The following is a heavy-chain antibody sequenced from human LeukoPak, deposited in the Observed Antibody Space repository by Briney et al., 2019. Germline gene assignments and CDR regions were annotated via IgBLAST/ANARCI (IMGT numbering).Heavy chain of an antibody. CDR1: GFTFSLFA. J-gene: IGHJ4*02. CDR3: AKDGYNYDSSGHFDY. V-gene: IGHV3-23*01. D-gene: IGHD3-22*01. CDR2: ISGSGGAT. Sequence: GGSLRLSCAASGFTFSLFAMHWVRQAPGKGLEWVSAISGSGGATYHADADSVKGRFTISRDNSENALYLEINNLRAEDAAVYYCAKDGYNYDSSGHFDYWGQGTLVTVSS.